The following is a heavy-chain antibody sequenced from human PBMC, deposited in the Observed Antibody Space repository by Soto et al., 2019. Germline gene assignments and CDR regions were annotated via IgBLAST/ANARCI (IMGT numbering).Heavy chain of an antibody. V-gene: IGHV4-39*01. CDR3: ARHVGGLGALAYHYYYYGMDV. CDR1: GASIRSSGDY. J-gene: IGHJ6*02. Sequence: SETLSRTCTVSGASIRSSGDYWAWIRQSPGKGLEWIGSFHSSGNTYYNPSLKSRVAIFVDTSKNQFSLKLRSVTAADTAMFYCARHVGGLGALAYHYYYYGMDVSGPGTTATVSS. D-gene: IGHD1-26*01. CDR2: FHSSGNT.